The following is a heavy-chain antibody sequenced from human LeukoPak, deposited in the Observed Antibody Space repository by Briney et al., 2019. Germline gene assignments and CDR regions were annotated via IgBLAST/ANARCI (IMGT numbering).Heavy chain of an antibody. CDR1: GGSISSYY. CDR2: IYYSGST. D-gene: IGHD3-16*01. CDR3: ARDYGGNYFDY. V-gene: IGHV4-59*01. Sequence: SETLSLTCTVSGGSISSYYWSWIRQPPGKGLEWIGYIYYSGSTNYNPSFKSRVTISVDTSKNQFSLKLSSVTAADTAVYYCARDYGGNYFDYWGQGTLVTVSS. J-gene: IGHJ4*02.